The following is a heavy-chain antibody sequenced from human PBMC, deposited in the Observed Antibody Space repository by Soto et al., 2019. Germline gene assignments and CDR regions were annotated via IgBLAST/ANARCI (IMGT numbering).Heavy chain of an antibody. CDR2: VSTNGRST. Sequence: VSLRLSCRASGLAFGNYAMNWVRQVPGRGLEWVAGVSTNGRSTYYADSVRGRFTISRDNSKITVYLQMNSLRAEDTAVYYCAKDRAFNYFYGMDVWGQGTTVTVSS. V-gene: IGHV3-23*01. CDR1: GLAFGNYA. CDR3: AKDRAFNYFYGMDV. D-gene: IGHD3-10*01. J-gene: IGHJ6*02.